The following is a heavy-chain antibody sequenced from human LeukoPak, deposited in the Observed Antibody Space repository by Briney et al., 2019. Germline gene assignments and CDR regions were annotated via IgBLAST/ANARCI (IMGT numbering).Heavy chain of an antibody. CDR3: AKDSRVGGGRSIAALVYYYGMDV. J-gene: IGHJ6*02. V-gene: IGHV3-30*18. CDR2: ISYDGSNK. CDR1: GFTFSSYG. D-gene: IGHD6-6*01. Sequence: PGGSLRLSCAASGFTFSSYGMHWVRQAPGKGLEWVAVISYDGSNKYYADSVKGRFTISRDNSKNTLYLQMNSLRAEDTAMYYCAKDSRVGGGRSIAALVYYYGMDVWGQGTTVTVSS.